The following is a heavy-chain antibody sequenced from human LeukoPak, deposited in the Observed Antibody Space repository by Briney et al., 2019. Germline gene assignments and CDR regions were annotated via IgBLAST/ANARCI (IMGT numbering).Heavy chain of an antibody. J-gene: IGHJ5*02. V-gene: IGHV4-61*02. D-gene: IGHD2-8*02. CDR3: ARGHTGQNWFDP. CDR2: IHVTGRT. CDR1: GGSISSSSYY. Sequence: TLSLTCTVSGGSISSSSYYWSWIRQTAGKGLEWIGRIHVTGRTDYNPSLKSRVTVSLDTAKNQYSLQLSSVSAADTAIYYCARGHTGQNWFDPWGQGTLVTVSS.